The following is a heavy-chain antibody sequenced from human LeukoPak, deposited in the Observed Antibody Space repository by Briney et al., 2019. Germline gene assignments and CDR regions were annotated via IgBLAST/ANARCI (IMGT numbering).Heavy chain of an antibody. J-gene: IGHJ4*02. Sequence: TSVKVSCKASGFTFTSSAMQWVRQARGQRLEWIGWIVVGSGNTNYAQKFQERVTITRDMSTSTAYMELSSLRSEDTAVYYCAAPGYYDSSGYSIWGQGTLVTFSS. V-gene: IGHV1-58*02. CDR2: IVVGSGNT. CDR3: AAPGYYDSSGYSI. CDR1: GFTFTSSA. D-gene: IGHD3-22*01.